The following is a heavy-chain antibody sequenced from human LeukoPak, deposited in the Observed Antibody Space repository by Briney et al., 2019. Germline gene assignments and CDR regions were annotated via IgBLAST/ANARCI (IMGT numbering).Heavy chain of an antibody. CDR2: INPNSGGT. J-gene: IGHJ5*02. V-gene: IGHV1-2*02. CDR1: GYTFTGYY. Sequence: GASVKVSCKASGYTFTGYYMHWVRQAPGQGLEWMGWINPNSGGTNYAQKFQGRVTMTRDTSISTAYMELSRLRSDDTAVYYCARAPVLLGTNWFDPWGQGTLVTVSS. CDR3: ARAPVLLGTNWFDP. D-gene: IGHD1-7*01.